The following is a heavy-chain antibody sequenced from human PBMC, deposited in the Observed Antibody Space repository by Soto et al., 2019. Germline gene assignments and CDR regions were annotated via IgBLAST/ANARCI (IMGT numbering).Heavy chain of an antibody. D-gene: IGHD6-19*01. Sequence: QVQLVQSGAEVKKPGASVKVSCKASGYTFTSYGISWVRQAPGQGLEWMGWISAYNGNTNYAQKLQGRVTMTTDTSTSTAYMELRSLRSDDTAVYYCARVVSSSGWYVYYYYYGMDVWGQGTTVIVSS. CDR1: GYTFTSYG. CDR3: ARVVSSSGWYVYYYYYGMDV. J-gene: IGHJ6*02. CDR2: ISAYNGNT. V-gene: IGHV1-18*01.